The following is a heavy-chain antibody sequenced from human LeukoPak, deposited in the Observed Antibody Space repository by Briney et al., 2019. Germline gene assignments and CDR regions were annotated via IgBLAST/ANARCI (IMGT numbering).Heavy chain of an antibody. V-gene: IGHV4-4*02. CDR2: IYHTGTT. CDR1: GGSISSTNW. CDR3: ATLGIAARRHAFDI. D-gene: IGHD6-6*01. Sequence: PSGTLSLTCAVSGGSISSTNWWSGGRQPPGEGLEWIGEIYHTGTTNYNPSLKSRVTISVDMSKNQFSLKLSSVTAADTAVYYCATLGIAARRHAFDIWGQGTMVTVSS. J-gene: IGHJ3*02.